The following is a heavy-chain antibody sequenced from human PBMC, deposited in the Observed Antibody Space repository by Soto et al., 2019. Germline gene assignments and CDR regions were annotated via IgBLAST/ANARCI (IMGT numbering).Heavy chain of an antibody. CDR3: AKDPGGSYDY. J-gene: IGHJ4*02. CDR1: GFTFSSYA. V-gene: IGHV3-23*01. Sequence: EVQLLESGGGLVQPGGSLRLSSAASGFTFSSYAMSWVRQSPGKGLEWVSTISGSGGSTHYADSVKGRFTISRDNFKNTLDLQMNSLRAEDTSVYYCAKDPGGSYDYWGQGTLVTVSS. CDR2: ISGSGGST. D-gene: IGHD1-26*01.